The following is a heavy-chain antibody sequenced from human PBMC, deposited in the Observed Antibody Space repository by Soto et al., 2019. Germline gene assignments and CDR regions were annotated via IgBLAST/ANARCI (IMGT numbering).Heavy chain of an antibody. CDR2: IIPILGNT. CDR3: ASFYYYGSGSYYKTDYYYGMDV. V-gene: IGHV1-18*01. D-gene: IGHD3-10*01. Sequence: ASVKVSCKASGGTFSSYTISWVRQAPGQGLEWMGRIIPILGNTNYAQKLQGRVTMTTDTSTSTAYMELRSLRSDDTAVYYCASFYYYGSGSYYKTDYYYGMDVWGQGTTVTVSS. CDR1: GGTFSSYT. J-gene: IGHJ6*02.